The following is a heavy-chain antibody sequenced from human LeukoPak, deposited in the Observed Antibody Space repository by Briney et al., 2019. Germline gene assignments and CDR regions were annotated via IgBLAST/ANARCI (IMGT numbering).Heavy chain of an antibody. CDR1: GITLSNYG. CDR2: ISDSGGRT. CDR3: AKRGVVIRVILVGFHKEAYYFDS. J-gene: IGHJ4*02. D-gene: IGHD3-22*01. Sequence: GGSLRLSCAVSGITLSNYGMSWVRQAPGKELEWVAGISDSGGRTNYADSVKGRFTISRDNPKNTLYLQMNSLRAEDTAVYFCAKRGVVIRVILVGFHKEAYYFDSWGQGALVTVSS. V-gene: IGHV3-23*01.